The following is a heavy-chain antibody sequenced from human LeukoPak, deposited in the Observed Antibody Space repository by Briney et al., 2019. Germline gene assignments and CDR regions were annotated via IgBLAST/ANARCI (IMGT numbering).Heavy chain of an antibody. CDR1: GFTFSSYG. Sequence: PGGSLRLSCAASGFTFSSYGMHWARQAPGKGLEWVAVISYDGSNKYYADSVKGRFTISRDNSKNTLYLQMNSLRAEDTAVYYCSGPKDIPWGQGTLATVSS. V-gene: IGHV3-30*03. CDR2: ISYDGSNK. J-gene: IGHJ5*02. D-gene: IGHD2-15*01. CDR3: SGPKDIP.